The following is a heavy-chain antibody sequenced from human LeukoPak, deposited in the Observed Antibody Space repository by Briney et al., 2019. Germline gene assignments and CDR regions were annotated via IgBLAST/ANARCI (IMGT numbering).Heavy chain of an antibody. J-gene: IGHJ4*02. D-gene: IGHD3-22*01. CDR1: GGSISSGGYY. CDR3: AREPSSGYYKDGTGGIDY. CDR2: IYHSGST. V-gene: IGHV4-30-2*01. Sequence: SETLSLTCTVSGGSISSGGYYWSWIRQPPGKGLEWIGYIYHSGSTYYNPSLKSRVTISVDRSKNQFSLKLSSVTAADTAVYYCAREPSSGYYKDGTGGIDYWGQGTLVTVSS.